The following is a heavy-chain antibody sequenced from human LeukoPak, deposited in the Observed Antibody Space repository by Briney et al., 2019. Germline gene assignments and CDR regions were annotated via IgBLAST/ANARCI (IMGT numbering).Heavy chain of an antibody. V-gene: IGHV1-24*01. CDR3: ARRAISGSYYLYYFDY. J-gene: IGHJ4*02. D-gene: IGHD3-10*01. Sequence: GAPVKVSCKVSGYTLTELSMHWVRQAPGKGLEWMGGFDPEDGETIYAQKFQGRVTMTRDTSISTAYMELSRLRSDDTAVYYCARRAISGSYYLYYFDYWGQGTLVTVSS. CDR1: GYTLTELS. CDR2: FDPEDGET.